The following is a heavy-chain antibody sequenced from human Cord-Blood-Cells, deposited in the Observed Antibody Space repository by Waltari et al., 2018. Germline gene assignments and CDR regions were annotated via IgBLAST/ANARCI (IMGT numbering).Heavy chain of an antibody. V-gene: IGHV4-4*02. D-gene: IGHD3-22*01. CDR1: GGPISSRNW. Sequence: QVQLQESGPGLVKPSGTLSLTCAVSGGPISSRNWWGWVRQPPGQGLEWIGEIYHSGSTNYNPSLKSRVTISVDKSKNQFSLKLSSVTAADTAVYYCASLVDYYDSSGYSDAFDIWGQGTMVTVSS. CDR3: ASLVDYYDSSGYSDAFDI. CDR2: IYHSGST. J-gene: IGHJ3*02.